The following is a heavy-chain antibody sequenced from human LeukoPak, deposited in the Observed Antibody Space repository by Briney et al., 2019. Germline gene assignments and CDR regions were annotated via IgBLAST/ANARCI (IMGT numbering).Heavy chain of an antibody. D-gene: IGHD3-10*01. Sequence: GSLRLSCAASGFTFSSYAMSWVRRAPGKGLEWVSAISGSGGSTYYADSVKGRFTISRDNSKNTLYLQMNSLRAEDTAVYYCAKSSMVRGVIPPPLYFDYWGQGTLVTVSS. CDR3: AKSSMVRGVIPPPLYFDY. J-gene: IGHJ4*02. CDR1: GFTFSSYA. CDR2: ISGSGGST. V-gene: IGHV3-23*01.